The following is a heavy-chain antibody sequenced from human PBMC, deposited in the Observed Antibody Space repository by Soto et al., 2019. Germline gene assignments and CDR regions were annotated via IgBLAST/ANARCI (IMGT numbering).Heavy chain of an antibody. J-gene: IGHJ4*02. CDR1: GFTFSSYA. CDR2: ISGSGGST. V-gene: IGHV3-23*01. D-gene: IGHD3-3*01. CDR3: AKVGLFGVVIDAYFDY. Sequence: PVASLKSSSAASGFTFSSYAMSWVRQAPWKGLEWVSAISGSGGSTYYADSVKGRFTISRDNSKNTLYLQVNSLRAEDTAVYYCAKVGLFGVVIDAYFDYWGQGTLVTVSS.